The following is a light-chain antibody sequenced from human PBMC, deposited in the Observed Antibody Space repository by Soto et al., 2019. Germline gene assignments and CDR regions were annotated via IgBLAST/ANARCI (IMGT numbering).Light chain of an antibody. CDR1: QSINKW. Sequence: DIQMTQSPSTLSASVGDRVTITCRASQSINKWLAWFQQRPGEAPKVLIYEASNLERGVPSRFSGSGSGTEFTLTISSLQPDDFATYYCQQYSTFPVTCGEGTRLEIK. CDR3: QQYSTFPVT. V-gene: IGKV1-5*03. CDR2: EAS. J-gene: IGKJ5*01.